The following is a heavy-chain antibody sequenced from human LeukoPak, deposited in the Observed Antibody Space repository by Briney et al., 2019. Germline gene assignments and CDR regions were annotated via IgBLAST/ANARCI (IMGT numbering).Heavy chain of an antibody. J-gene: IGHJ6*02. D-gene: IGHD1-7*01. CDR1: GFIVSSNY. CDR2: ISSSSSYI. Sequence: GGSLRLSCAASGFIVSSNYVNWVRQAPGKGLEWVSSISSSSSYIYYADSVKGRFTISRDNAKNSLYLQMNSLRAEDTAVYYCARDSNWNYDYYYYYGMDVWGQGTTVTVSS. CDR3: ARDSNWNYDYYYYYGMDV. V-gene: IGHV3-21*01.